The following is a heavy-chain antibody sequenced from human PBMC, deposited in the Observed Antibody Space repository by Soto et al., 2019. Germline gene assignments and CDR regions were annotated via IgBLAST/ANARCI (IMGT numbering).Heavy chain of an antibody. J-gene: IGHJ5*02. CDR3: ARGWSSGWLKNWFDP. CDR2: IIPIFGTA. Sequence: QVQLVQSGAEVKKPGSSVKVSCKASGGTFSSYAISWVRQAPGQGLELMGWIIPIFGTANYAQQFQGRVTIPADESTSTAYMELSSLRSEDTAVYYCARGWSSGWLKNWFDPWGLGTLVTVSS. D-gene: IGHD6-19*01. V-gene: IGHV1-69*01. CDR1: GGTFSSYA.